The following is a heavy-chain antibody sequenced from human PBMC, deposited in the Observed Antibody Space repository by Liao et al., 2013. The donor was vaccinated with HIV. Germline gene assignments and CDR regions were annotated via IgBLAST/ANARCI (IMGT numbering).Heavy chain of an antibody. Sequence: QVQLQQWGAGLLKPSETLSLTCAVYGGSFSGYYWSWIRQPPGKGLEWIGEINHSGSTNYNPSLKSRVTISVDTSKNQFSLKLSSVTAADTAVYYCARGSGYSYGRRFDYWGQGALVTGLL. D-gene: IGHD5-18*01. CDR3: ARGSGYSYGRRFDY. CDR2: INHSGST. V-gene: IGHV4-34*01. J-gene: IGHJ4*02. CDR1: GGSFSGYY.